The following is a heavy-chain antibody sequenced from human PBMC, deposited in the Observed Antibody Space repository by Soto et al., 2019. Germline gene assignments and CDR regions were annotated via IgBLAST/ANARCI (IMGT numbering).Heavy chain of an antibody. Sequence: QVQLVESGGGVVQPGRSLRLSCAASGFPFSSYGMPWVRQAPGKGLDWVALISYDGSNKYYADSVKGRFTISRDNSKHTLYLEMSSLRVEDTAVYYCAGGQYYFDYCGQGTLVSVSS. J-gene: IGHJ4*02. CDR1: GFPFSSYG. D-gene: IGHD2-15*01. V-gene: IGHV3-30*03. CDR3: AGGQYYFDY. CDR2: ISYDGSNK.